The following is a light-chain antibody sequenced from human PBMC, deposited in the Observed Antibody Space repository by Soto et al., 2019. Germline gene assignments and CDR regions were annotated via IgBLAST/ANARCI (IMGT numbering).Light chain of an antibody. CDR1: QSVRSD. Sequence: VVMTQSPATVSVSPGETVTLSCRASQSVRSDVAWYQQRPGQAPRLLIFGASSRVADVPARFSGSGSGTDFTLTISSLQSEDFAVYHWQQYNTWPPWTFGQGTKVE. V-gene: IGKV3-15*01. J-gene: IGKJ1*01. CDR3: QQYNTWPPWT. CDR2: GAS.